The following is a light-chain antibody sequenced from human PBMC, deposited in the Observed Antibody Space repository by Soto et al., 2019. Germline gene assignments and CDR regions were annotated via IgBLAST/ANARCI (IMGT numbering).Light chain of an antibody. Sequence: EIVLTQSPATLSLSPGERATLSCRASQSVSGYLAWYQQKPGQAPRLLIYDTSNRSTGIPARFSGSGSGTDFTLTISSLEPEDFAVYYCQQRSNWPGAFGPGTKVDIK. CDR2: DTS. CDR1: QSVSGY. V-gene: IGKV3-11*01. CDR3: QQRSNWPGA. J-gene: IGKJ3*01.